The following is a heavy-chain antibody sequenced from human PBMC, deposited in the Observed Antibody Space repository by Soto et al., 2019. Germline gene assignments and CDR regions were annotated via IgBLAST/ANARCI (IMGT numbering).Heavy chain of an antibody. CDR1: GGTFSSYA. Sequence: QVQLVQSGAEVKKPGSSVKVSCKASGGTFSSYAISWVRQAPGQGLEWMGGIIPIFGTANYAQKFQGRVTITADKSTSTAYMELSGLRSEDTGVYYCANPIAAVVEYYYGMDVWGQGTTVTVSS. D-gene: IGHD6-13*01. V-gene: IGHV1-69*06. CDR2: IIPIFGTA. CDR3: ANPIAAVVEYYYGMDV. J-gene: IGHJ6*02.